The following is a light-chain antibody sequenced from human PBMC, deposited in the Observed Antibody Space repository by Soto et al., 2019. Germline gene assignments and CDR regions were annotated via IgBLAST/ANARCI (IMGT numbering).Light chain of an antibody. CDR3: QKNYCSPSIT. V-gene: IGKV1-39*01. CDR2: AAS. Sequence: DIQITQSPSSLSASVGDRVTITCRASHYIGTFLNWYQQRPGKVPKLLIYAASNLQSGVPLRFSGSGSGTEFTLTISSLQPEDFATYYCQKNYCSPSITFGQGPRLEI. CDR1: HYIGTF. J-gene: IGKJ5*01.